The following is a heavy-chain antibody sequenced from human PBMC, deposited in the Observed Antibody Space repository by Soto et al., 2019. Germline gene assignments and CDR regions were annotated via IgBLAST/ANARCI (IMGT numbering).Heavy chain of an antibody. CDR3: AKDHIAAAGPYYFDY. CDR1: GFTFSSYA. J-gene: IGHJ4*02. Sequence: GGSLRLSCAASGFTFSSYAMSWVRQAPGKGLEWVSAISGSGGSTYYADSVKGRFTISRDNSKNTLYLQMTSLRAEDTAVYYCAKDHIAAAGPYYFDYWGQGTLVTVSS. CDR2: ISGSGGST. V-gene: IGHV3-23*01. D-gene: IGHD6-13*01.